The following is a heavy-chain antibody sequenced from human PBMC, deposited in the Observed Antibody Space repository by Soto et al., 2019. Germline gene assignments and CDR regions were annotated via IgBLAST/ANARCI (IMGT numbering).Heavy chain of an antibody. D-gene: IGHD6-13*01. CDR2: IYYSGST. J-gene: IGHJ5*02. CDR3: ARVRVAAAGTAWFDP. V-gene: IGHV4-59*01. Sequence: LSLTCTVSGGSISSYYWSWIRQPPGKGLEWIGYIYYSGSTNYNPSLKSRVTISVDTSKNQFSLKLSSVTAADTAVYYCARVRVAAAGTAWFDPWGQGTLVTVSS. CDR1: GGSISSYY.